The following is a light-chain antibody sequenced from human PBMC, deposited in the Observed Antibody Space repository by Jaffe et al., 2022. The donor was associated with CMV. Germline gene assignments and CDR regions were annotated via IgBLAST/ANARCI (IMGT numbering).Light chain of an antibody. Sequence: DIQMTQSPSSLSASVGDRVTITCRASLHIRNYLNWYQQKPGTAPKLLIYAASNFQSGVPPRFSGSGSGTVFTLTINSLQADDFATYFCQQTYSAPVTFGGGTKVEIK. J-gene: IGKJ4*01. V-gene: IGKV1-39*01. CDR3: QQTYSAPVT. CDR1: LHIRNY. CDR2: AAS.